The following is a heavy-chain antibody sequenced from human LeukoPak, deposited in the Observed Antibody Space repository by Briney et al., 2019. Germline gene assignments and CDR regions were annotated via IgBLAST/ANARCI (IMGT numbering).Heavy chain of an antibody. D-gene: IGHD3-3*01. CDR2: IYYSGST. CDR3: ARSIYDFWSGYYTSFDY. V-gene: IGHV4-31*03. Sequence: PSQTLSLTCTVSGGSISSGGYYWSWLRQHPGKGLEWIGYIYYSGSTYYNPSLKSRVTISVDTSKNQFSLKLSSVTAADTAVYYCARSIYDFWSGYYTSFDYWGQGTLVTVSS. CDR1: GGSISSGGYY. J-gene: IGHJ4*02.